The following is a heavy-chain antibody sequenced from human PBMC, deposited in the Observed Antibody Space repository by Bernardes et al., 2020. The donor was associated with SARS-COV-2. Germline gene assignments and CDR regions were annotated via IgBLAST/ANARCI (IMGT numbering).Heavy chain of an antibody. Sequence: GGSLRLSCAASGFTFSGYWMTWVRQAPGKGLEWVANIKEDGSERYYVDSVKGRFTISRENSRNTLFLQMDSLRRDDTAVYYCAKGFGSYGWSHDYWGQGILVTVSS. D-gene: IGHD5-18*01. CDR1: GFTFSGYW. J-gene: IGHJ4*02. V-gene: IGHV3-7*01. CDR2: IKEDGSER. CDR3: AKGFGSYGWSHDY.